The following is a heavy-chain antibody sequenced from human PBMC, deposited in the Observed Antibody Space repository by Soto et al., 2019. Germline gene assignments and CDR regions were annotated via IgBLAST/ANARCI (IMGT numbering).Heavy chain of an antibody. Sequence: GGSLRLSCAASGFTFSSYGMHWVRQAPGKGLEWVAVISYDGSNKYYADSVKGRFTISRDNSKNTLYLQMNSLRAEDTAVYYCAKGHYDSQLSWFDPWGQGTLVTVSS. CDR2: ISYDGSNK. CDR3: AKGHYDSQLSWFDP. J-gene: IGHJ5*02. D-gene: IGHD3-22*01. CDR1: GFTFSSYG. V-gene: IGHV3-30*18.